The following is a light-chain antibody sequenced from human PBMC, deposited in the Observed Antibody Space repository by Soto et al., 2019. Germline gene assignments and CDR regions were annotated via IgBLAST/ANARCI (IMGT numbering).Light chain of an antibody. Sequence: QSVLTQPASVSGSPGQSITISCTGTRSDVGAYTSVSWYQQHPGKAPKLMIYEVSNRPSRVSNRFSGSKSGNTASLTISRLQAEDEADYFCSSYTSTYTVIFGGGTKVTVL. CDR3: SSYTSTYTVI. CDR2: EVS. J-gene: IGLJ2*01. CDR1: RSDVGAYTS. V-gene: IGLV2-14*01.